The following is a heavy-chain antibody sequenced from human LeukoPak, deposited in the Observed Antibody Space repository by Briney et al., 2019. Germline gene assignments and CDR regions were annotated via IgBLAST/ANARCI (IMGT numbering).Heavy chain of an antibody. CDR1: GVAIRNSW. V-gene: IGHV3-21*01. CDR3: ARDSNPLLWFGELLSRWFDP. J-gene: IGHJ5*02. D-gene: IGHD3-10*01. CDR2: ISSSSSYI. Sequence: GGSLRLACVASGVAIRNSWMSWVRQAPGKGLEWVSSISSSSSYIYYADSVKGRFTISRDNAKNSLYLQMNSLRAEDTAVYYCARDSNPLLWFGELLSRWFDPWGQGTLVTVSS.